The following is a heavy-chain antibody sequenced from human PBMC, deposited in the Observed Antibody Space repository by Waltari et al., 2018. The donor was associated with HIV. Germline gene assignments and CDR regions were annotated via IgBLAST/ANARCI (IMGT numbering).Heavy chain of an antibody. CDR3: AFHSGGEDYYFDY. CDR1: GYTPTELS. V-gene: IGHV1-24*01. J-gene: IGHJ4*02. Sequence: QVQLVQSGAEGKKPGASVKAPCKVSGYTPTELSITWVRQAPGKGLEWMGGFDPEDGETIYAQKFQGRVTMTEDTSTDTAYMELSSLRSEDTAVYYCAFHSGGEDYYFDYWGQGTLVTVSS. CDR2: FDPEDGET. D-gene: IGHD2-15*01.